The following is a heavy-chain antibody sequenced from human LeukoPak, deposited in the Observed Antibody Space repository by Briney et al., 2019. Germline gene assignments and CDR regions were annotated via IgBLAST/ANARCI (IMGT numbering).Heavy chain of an antibody. V-gene: IGHV1-69*05. Sequence: GSSVKVSCKASGGTFSSYAISWVRQAPGQGLEWMGGIIPIFGTANYAQKFQGRVTITTDESTSTAYMELSSLRSEDTAVYYCARLRENYYYDSSGYYLNWFDPWGQGTLVTVSS. CDR3: ARLRENYYYDSSGYYLNWFDP. D-gene: IGHD3-22*01. CDR2: IIPIFGTA. J-gene: IGHJ5*02. CDR1: GGTFSSYA.